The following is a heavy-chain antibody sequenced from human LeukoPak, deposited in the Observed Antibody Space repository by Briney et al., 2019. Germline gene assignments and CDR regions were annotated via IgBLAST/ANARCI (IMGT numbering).Heavy chain of an antibody. CDR2: IRYDGSNK. V-gene: IGHV3-30*02. D-gene: IGHD4-11*01. CDR1: GFTFSSYG. J-gene: IGHJ4*02. CDR3: AREYTVPLDY. Sequence: GGSLRLSCAASGFTFSSYGMHWVRQAPGKGLEWVAFIRYDGSNKYYADSVKGRFTISRDNSKNTLYLQMNSLRAEDTAVYYCAREYTVPLDYWGQGTLVTVSS.